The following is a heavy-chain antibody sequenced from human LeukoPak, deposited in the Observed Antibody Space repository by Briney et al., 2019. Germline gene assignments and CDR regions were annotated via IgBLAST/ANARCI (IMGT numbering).Heavy chain of an antibody. D-gene: IGHD6-6*01. CDR1: GYTFTSYD. V-gene: IGHV1-8*01. J-gene: IGHJ6*03. CDR2: MTPNSGNT. Sequence: ASVSVSCKASGYTFTSYDINWVRQATGQGLEWMGWMTPNSGNTGYAQKFQGRVTMTRNTSISTAYMGLSSLRSEDTAVYYCARGIAAPPFLGSYYYYMDVWGKGTTVTVSS. CDR3: ARGIAAPPFLGSYYYYMDV.